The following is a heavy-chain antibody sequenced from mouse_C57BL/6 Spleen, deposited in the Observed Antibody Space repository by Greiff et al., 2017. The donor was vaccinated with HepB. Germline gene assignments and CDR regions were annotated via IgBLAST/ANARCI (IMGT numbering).Heavy chain of an antibody. Sequence: VQLQQSGPELVKPGASVKLSCKASGYTFTSYDINWVKQRPGQGLEWIGWIYPRDGSTKYNEKFKGKATLTVDTSSSTAYSELHSLTSEDSAVFFCAREESYYGSYYYAMDYWGQGTSVTVSS. J-gene: IGHJ4*01. V-gene: IGHV1-85*01. CDR2: IYPRDGST. D-gene: IGHD2-1*01. CDR3: AREESYYGSYYYAMDY. CDR1: GYTFTSYD.